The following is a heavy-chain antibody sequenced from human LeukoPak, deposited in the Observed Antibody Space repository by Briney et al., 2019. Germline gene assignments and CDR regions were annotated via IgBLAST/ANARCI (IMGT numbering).Heavy chain of an antibody. CDR2: LTSDGSYT. Sequence: GGSLRLSCAASGFTFSSYWMHWVRQAPGKGLEWVSRLTSDGSYTNYADSVKGRFTISRDNVKNTLYLQMNSLRAEDTAVYYCARDREAFDIWGQGTLVIVSS. CDR3: ARDREAFDI. V-gene: IGHV3-74*01. CDR1: GFTFSSYW. J-gene: IGHJ3*02.